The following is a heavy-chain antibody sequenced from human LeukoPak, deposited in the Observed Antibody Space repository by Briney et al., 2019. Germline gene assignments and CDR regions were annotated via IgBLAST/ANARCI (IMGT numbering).Heavy chain of an antibody. J-gene: IGHJ4*02. CDR2: IYTSGST. CDR1: GGSISSYY. D-gene: IGHD6-13*01. V-gene: IGHV4-4*07. Sequence: SETLSLICTVSGGSISSYYWSWIRQPAGKGLEWIGRIYTSGSTNYNPSLKSRVTMPVDTSKNQFSLKLSSVTAADTAVYYCARTAAAGNFDYWGQGTLVTVSS. CDR3: ARTAAAGNFDY.